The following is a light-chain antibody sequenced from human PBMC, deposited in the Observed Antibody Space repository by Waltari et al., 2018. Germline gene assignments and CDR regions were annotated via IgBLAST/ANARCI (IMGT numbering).Light chain of an antibody. Sequence: QSVLTQPPSVSAAPGQRVTISCSGGSPNIGNNAVSWYQQFPGTAPKLLITDNNKRPFGIPDRFSGSKSGTSATLGITGLQTGDEADYYCATWDSRLSVVVFGGGTKVTVL. CDR2: DNN. V-gene: IGLV1-51*01. CDR3: ATWDSRLSVVV. J-gene: IGLJ3*02. CDR1: SPNIGNNA.